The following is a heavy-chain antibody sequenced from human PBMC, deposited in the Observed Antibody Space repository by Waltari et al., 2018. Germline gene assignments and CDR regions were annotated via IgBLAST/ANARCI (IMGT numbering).Heavy chain of an antibody. CDR3: ARGGMGYYYDSSHSNATPDFDY. CDR2: IYYSGST. D-gene: IGHD3-22*01. V-gene: IGHV4-39*01. Sequence: QLQLQESGPGLVKPSETLSLTCTVSGGSISSSSYYWGWIRPPPGKWRAWIGSIYYSGSTYYNPSLKSRVTISVDTSKNQFSLKLSSVTAADTAVYYCARGGMGYYYDSSHSNATPDFDYWGQGTLVTVSS. J-gene: IGHJ4*02. CDR1: GGSISSSSYY.